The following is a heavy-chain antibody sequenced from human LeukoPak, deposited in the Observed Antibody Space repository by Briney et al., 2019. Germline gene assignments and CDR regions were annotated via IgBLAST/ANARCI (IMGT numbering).Heavy chain of an antibody. Sequence: ASVKVSFKASGYTFTSYDVNWVRQATGQGLEWMGWMNPNSGNTGYAQKFQGGVTITRNTSISTAYMELSSLRSEDTAVYYCARGITMVRGATYYMDVWGKGTTVTVSS. J-gene: IGHJ6*03. CDR3: ARGITMVRGATYYMDV. D-gene: IGHD3-10*01. V-gene: IGHV1-8*03. CDR1: GYTFTSYD. CDR2: MNPNSGNT.